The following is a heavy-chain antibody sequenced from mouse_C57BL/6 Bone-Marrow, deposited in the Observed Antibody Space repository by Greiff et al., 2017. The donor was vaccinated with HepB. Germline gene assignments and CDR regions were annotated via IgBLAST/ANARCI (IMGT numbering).Heavy chain of an antibody. Sequence: QVQLQQSGAELVKPGASVKLSCKASGYTFTSYWMHWVKQRPGQGLEWIGMIDPNSGSTNYNEKFKSKATLTVDKSSSTAYMQLSSLTSEDSAVYYGARRDYSNWFAYWGQGTLVTVSA. CDR3: ARRDYSNWFAY. V-gene: IGHV1-64*01. CDR2: IDPNSGST. J-gene: IGHJ3*01. D-gene: IGHD2-5*01. CDR1: GYTFTSYW.